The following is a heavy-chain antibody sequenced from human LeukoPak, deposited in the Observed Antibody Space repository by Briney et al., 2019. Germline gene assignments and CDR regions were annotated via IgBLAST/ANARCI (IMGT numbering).Heavy chain of an antibody. CDR3: ARAQWWELFTFDI. J-gene: IGHJ3*02. CDR2: IYYSGST. D-gene: IGHD1-26*01. V-gene: IGHV4-30-4*08. CDR1: GGSISSGDYY. Sequence: SETLSLTCIVSGGSISSGDYYWSWIRQPPGKGLEWIGYIYYSGSTYYNPSFKSRVTISVDKSKNQFSLKLSSVTAADTAVYYCARAQWWELFTFDIWGQGTMVTVSS.